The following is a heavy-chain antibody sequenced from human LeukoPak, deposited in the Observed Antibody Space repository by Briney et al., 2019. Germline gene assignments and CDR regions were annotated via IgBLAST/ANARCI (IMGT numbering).Heavy chain of an antibody. V-gene: IGHV3-48*01. CDR3: ARAPENYYDSILDSIFDY. J-gene: IGHJ4*02. D-gene: IGHD3-22*01. CDR2: ISGSGNTI. Sequence: TGGSLRLSCAASEFTFSTYSMNWVRQAPGKGLEWVSYISGSGNTIYYADSVKGRFTISRDNAKNSLYLHMNSLRADDTAVYYCARAPENYYDSILDSIFDYWGQGTLVTVSS. CDR1: EFTFSTYS.